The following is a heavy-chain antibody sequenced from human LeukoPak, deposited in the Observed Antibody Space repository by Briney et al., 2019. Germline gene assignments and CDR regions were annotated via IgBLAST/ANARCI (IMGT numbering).Heavy chain of an antibody. D-gene: IGHD2-2*01. J-gene: IGHJ6*03. CDR1: GFTFSDYY. Sequence: GGSLRLSCAASGFTFSDYYMSWIRQAPGRGLEWVSYISSSGSTIYYADSVKGRFTISRDNAKNSLYLQMNSLRAEDTAVYYCARGYCSSTSCSYYYYMDVWGKGTTVTVSS. CDR2: ISSSGSTI. V-gene: IGHV3-11*01. CDR3: ARGYCSSTSCSYYYYMDV.